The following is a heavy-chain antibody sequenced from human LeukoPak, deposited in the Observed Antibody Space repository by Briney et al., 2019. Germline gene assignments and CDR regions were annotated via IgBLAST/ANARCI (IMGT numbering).Heavy chain of an antibody. Sequence: PSETLSLTCSVSGGSISSYYWNWIRQPAGKGLEWIGRIYSSGSTNYNPSLKSRVTMSVDTPKNQFSLRLRSVTAADTAVYYCARGYYPPRWYFDLWGRGTLVTVSS. CDR1: GGSISSYY. CDR3: ARGYYPPRWYFDL. J-gene: IGHJ2*01. V-gene: IGHV4-4*07. D-gene: IGHD2-21*01. CDR2: IYSSGST.